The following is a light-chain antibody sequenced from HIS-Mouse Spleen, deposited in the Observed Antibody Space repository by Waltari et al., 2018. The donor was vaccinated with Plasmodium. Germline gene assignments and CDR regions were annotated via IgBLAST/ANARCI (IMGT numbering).Light chain of an antibody. CDR3: QQYNNWSFT. V-gene: IGKV1-39*01. Sequence: DIQMTQSPSSLSASVGDRVTITCRASQSISSYLNWYQQKPGKAPKLLIYAASSLQSGVPSRFSGSGSGTEFTLTISSLQSEDFAVYYCQQYNNWSFTFGPGTKVDIK. J-gene: IGKJ3*01. CDR1: QSISSY. CDR2: AAS.